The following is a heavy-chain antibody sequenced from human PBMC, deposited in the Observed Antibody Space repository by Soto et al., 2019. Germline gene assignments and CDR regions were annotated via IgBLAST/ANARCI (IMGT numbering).Heavy chain of an antibody. V-gene: IGHV3-21*03. CDR1: GFTFSNSN. CDR3: ARDPPLSTILVVGVDDF. Sequence: EVHLVESGGGLVKPGGSLRLSCAASGFTFSNSNMNWVRQAPGKGLEWVSSITSGSSFKNYADSVKGRFTISRDNDKNSLYLQMNSLRAEDTAVYYGARDPPLSTILVVGVDDFWGQGTLVTVSS. J-gene: IGHJ4*02. CDR2: ITSGSSFK. D-gene: IGHD3-9*01.